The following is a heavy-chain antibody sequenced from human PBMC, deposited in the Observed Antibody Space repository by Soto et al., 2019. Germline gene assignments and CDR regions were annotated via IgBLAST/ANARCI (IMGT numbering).Heavy chain of an antibody. J-gene: IGHJ6*02. CDR1: GYTFTSYG. CDR2: ISAYNGNT. V-gene: IGHV1-18*04. D-gene: IGHD1-26*01. Sequence: ASVKVSCKASGYTFTSYGISWVRQAPGQGLEWMGWISAYNGNTNYAQKLQGRVTMTTDTSTSTAYMELRSLRSDDTAVYYCARVPGSDWEYYYYGMAVWGQGTTVTVAS. CDR3: ARVPGSDWEYYYYGMAV.